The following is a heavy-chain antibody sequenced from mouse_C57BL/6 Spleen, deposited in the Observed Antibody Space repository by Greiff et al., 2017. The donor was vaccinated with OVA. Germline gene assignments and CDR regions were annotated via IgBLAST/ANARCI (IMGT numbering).Heavy chain of an antibody. D-gene: IGHD2-3*01. CDR2: IDPETGGT. CDR1: GYTFTDYE. CDR3: TRWGYDGTVDY. Sequence: VHLVESGAELVRPGASVTLSCKASGYTFTDYEMHWVKQTPVHGLEWIGAIDPETGGTAYNQKFKGKAILTADKSSSTAYMELRSLTSEDSAVYYCTRWGYDGTVDYWGQGTTLTVSS. J-gene: IGHJ2*01. V-gene: IGHV1-15*01.